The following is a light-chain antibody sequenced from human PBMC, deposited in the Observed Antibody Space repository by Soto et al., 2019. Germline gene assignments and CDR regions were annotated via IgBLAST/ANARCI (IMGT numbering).Light chain of an antibody. CDR2: DAS. J-gene: IGKJ2*02. V-gene: IGKV1D-13*01. CDR1: QGISSA. CDR3: QQFNNYPRT. Sequence: AIQLTQSPSSLSASVGDRVTITCRASQGISSALAWYQQKPWKAPKLLIYDASSLESGVPSRFSGSGSGTDFTLTISSLQPEDFATYYCQQFNNYPRTFGQGTKLEIK.